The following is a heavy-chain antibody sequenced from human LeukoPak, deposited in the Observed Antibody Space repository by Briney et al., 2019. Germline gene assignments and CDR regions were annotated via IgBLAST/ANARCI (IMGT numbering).Heavy chain of an antibody. CDR3: ARVEDGSGYYFYY. CDR2: IYHSGST. Sequence: SETLSLTCTVSGYSISSGYYWGWIRQPPGKGLEWIGSIYHSGSTYYNPSLKSRVTISVDTSKNQFSLKLSSVTAADTAVYYCARVEDGSGYYFYYWGQGTLVTVSS. CDR1: GYSISSGYY. V-gene: IGHV4-38-2*02. J-gene: IGHJ4*02. D-gene: IGHD3-22*01.